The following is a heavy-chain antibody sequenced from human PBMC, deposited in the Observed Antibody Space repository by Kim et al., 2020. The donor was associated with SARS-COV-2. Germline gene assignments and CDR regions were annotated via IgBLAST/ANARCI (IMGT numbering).Heavy chain of an antibody. V-gene: IGHV1-69*13. CDR2: IIPIFGTA. D-gene: IGHD3-9*01. J-gene: IGHJ3*02. Sequence: SVKVSCKASGGTFSSYAISWVRQAPGQGLEWMGGIIPIFGTANYAQKFQGRVTITADESTSTAYMELSSLRSEDTAVYYCAPSLRYFDYPYAFDIWGQGTMVTVSS. CDR1: GGTFSSYA. CDR3: APSLRYFDYPYAFDI.